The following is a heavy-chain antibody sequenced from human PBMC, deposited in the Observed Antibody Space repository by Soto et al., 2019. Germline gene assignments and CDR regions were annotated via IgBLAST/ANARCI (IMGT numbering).Heavy chain of an antibody. CDR1: GYTFTSYY. CDR3: ARRFYGSASYYYYYYMYV. D-gene: IGHD3-10*01. V-gene: IGHV1-8*01. J-gene: IGHJ6*03. Sequence: ASVKVSCKASGYTFTSYYINWVRQATGQGLEWMGWMNPNSGDTGYAQKFQDRVTMTRDTSISTAYMELSSLRSEDTAVYYCARRFYGSASYYYYYYMYVWGKGTTVTVSS. CDR2: MNPNSGDT.